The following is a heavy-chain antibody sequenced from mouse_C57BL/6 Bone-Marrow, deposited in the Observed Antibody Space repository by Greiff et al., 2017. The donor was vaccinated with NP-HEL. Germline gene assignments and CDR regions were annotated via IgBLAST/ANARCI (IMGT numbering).Heavy chain of an antibody. Sequence: VQLKESGPGLVQPSQSLSITCTVSGFSLTSYGVHWVRQSPGKGLEWLGVIWSGGSTDYNAAFISRLSISKDNSKSQVFFKMNSLQADDTAIYYCARKGTTVVDDYFDYWGQGTTLTVSS. CDR3: ARKGTTVVDDYFDY. D-gene: IGHD1-1*01. CDR1: GFSLTSYG. J-gene: IGHJ2*01. V-gene: IGHV2-2*01. CDR2: IWSGGST.